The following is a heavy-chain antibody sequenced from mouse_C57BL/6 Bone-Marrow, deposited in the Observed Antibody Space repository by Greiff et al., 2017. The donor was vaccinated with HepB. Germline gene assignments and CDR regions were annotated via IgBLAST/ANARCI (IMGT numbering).Heavy chain of an antibody. CDR2: IRNKANGYTT. D-gene: IGHD2-5*01. CDR3: ASHKAYYSNYDAMDY. V-gene: IGHV7-3*01. J-gene: IGHJ4*01. CDR1: GFTFTDYY. Sequence: EVQVVESGGGLVQPGGSLSLSCAASGFTFTDYYMSWVRQPPGKALEWLGFIRNKANGYTTEYSVSVKGRFTISRDNSKSILYLQMNALRAEDSATYDCASHKAYYSNYDAMDYWGQGTSVTVSS.